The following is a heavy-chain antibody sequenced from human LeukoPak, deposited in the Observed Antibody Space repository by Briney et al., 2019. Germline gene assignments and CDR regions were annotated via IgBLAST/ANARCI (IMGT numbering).Heavy chain of an antibody. V-gene: IGHV4-4*07. J-gene: IGHJ3*02. CDR3: ASLVGGSYAFDI. CDR1: GGSISSYY. D-gene: IGHD6-25*01. Sequence: SETLSLTCTVSGGSISSYYWSWIRQSAGKGLEWIGRIHTSGSTNYNPSLKSRVTMSVDTSKNQFSLKLSSVTAADTAVYYRASLVGGSYAFDIWGQGTMVTVSS. CDR2: IHTSGST.